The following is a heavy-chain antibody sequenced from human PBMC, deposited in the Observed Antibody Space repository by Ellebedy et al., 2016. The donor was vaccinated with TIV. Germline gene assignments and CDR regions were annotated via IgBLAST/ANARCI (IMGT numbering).Heavy chain of an antibody. Sequence: GESLKISCAASGFTFNSYAMSWVRQAPGKGLEWVSTISNTGSRKYYADSVEGRFIISRDNSKRTLYLQMNSLRAGDTAVYYCAKGRGGGSDSSAPRYYFDSWGLGTLVTVSS. D-gene: IGHD3-22*01. CDR3: AKGRGGGSDSSAPRYYFDS. V-gene: IGHV3-23*01. CDR2: ISNTGSRK. J-gene: IGHJ4*02. CDR1: GFTFNSYA.